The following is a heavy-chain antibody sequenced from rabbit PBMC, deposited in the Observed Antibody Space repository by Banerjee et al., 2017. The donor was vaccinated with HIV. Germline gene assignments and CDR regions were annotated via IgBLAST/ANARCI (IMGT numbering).Heavy chain of an antibody. CDR3: ARGVYGGWNYDL. Sequence: QEQLVESGGGLVTLGGSLKLSCKASGIDFSSYGISWVRQAPGEGLEWIAYIYPDYGSTDYASWAKGRFTISKPSSTTVTLRMTSLTAADTATYFCARGVYGGWNYDLWGPGTLVTVS. V-gene: IGHV1S45*01. J-gene: IGHJ4*01. CDR2: IYPDYGST. D-gene: IGHD4-2*01. CDR1: GIDFSSYG.